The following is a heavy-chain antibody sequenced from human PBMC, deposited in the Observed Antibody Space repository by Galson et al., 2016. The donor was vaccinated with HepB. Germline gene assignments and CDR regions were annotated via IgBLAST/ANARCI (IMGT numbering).Heavy chain of an antibody. CDR3: AKCFGEGWVMNV. J-gene: IGHJ6*02. D-gene: IGHD3-3*01. V-gene: IGHV3-23*01. CDR2: ISGSGNTT. CDR1: GFNFDDYA. Sequence: SLRLSCAAPGFNFDDYAMHWVRQAPGKGLEWVSSISGSGNTTYHADAVKGRFTISRDNSKDTVYLQMSSLKGDDTAVYYCAKCFGEGWVMNVWGQGTTVTVSS.